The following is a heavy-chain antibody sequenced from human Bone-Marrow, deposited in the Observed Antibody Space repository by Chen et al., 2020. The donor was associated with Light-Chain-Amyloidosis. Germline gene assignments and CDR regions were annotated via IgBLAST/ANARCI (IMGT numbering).Heavy chain of an antibody. Sequence: EVQLEQSGPEVKKPGESLKISCKGSGYTFPNYWIGWVRQMPGKGLEWMGVIYPDDSHARYSPSFEGQVTISADKSITTAYLQWRSLKASVTAMYYCARRRDGYNFDYWGQGTLVTVSS. CDR3: ARRRDGYNFDY. CDR2: IYPDDSHA. V-gene: IGHV5-51*01. D-gene: IGHD5-12*01. J-gene: IGHJ4*02. CDR1: GYTFPNYW.